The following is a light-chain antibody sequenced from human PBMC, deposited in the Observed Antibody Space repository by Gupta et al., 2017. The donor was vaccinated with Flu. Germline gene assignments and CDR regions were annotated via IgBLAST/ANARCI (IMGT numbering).Light chain of an antibody. Sequence: SSNIGSNYVHWYQQLPGTAPNLLLFRNNPRLSGVPDRFSGSKSGTSASLAISGLRSEDEAYYYCAAWDDSLRRPVFGGGTKATVL. CDR3: AAWDDSLRRPV. J-gene: IGLJ3*02. CDR1: SSNIGSNY. CDR2: RNN. V-gene: IGLV1-47*01.